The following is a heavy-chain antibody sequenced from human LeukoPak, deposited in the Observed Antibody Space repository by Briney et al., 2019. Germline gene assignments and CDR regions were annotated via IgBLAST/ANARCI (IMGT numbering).Heavy chain of an antibody. CDR1: GFSFIGYA. Sequence: PGGSLRLSCAASGFSFIGYAMRWVRQAPGKGLEYVSAISGNGDHTYYANSVKGRFTIPRDNSKNTLYLQMGSLRGEDMAVYYCARGSSLGYCTGTSCYHRYFDYWGQGALVTVSS. CDR3: ARGSSLGYCTGTSCYHRYFDY. CDR2: ISGNGDHT. D-gene: IGHD2-2*01. J-gene: IGHJ4*02. V-gene: IGHV3-64*01.